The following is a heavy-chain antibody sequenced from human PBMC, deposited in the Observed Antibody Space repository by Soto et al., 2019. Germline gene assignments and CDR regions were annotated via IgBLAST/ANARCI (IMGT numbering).Heavy chain of an antibody. Sequence: QVQLVQSGAEVKKPGASVQVSCKASGYTFTRYSINWVRQAPGQGLEWVGWISNYNGDTKYAQKFQGRVTLTTDTSTTTTYMDQRSLTSDDTAVYFCARGDSTGSPTGWFDPWGQGTLVTVSS. CDR3: ARGDSTGSPTGWFDP. D-gene: IGHD6-19*01. CDR2: ISNYNGDT. CDR1: GYTFTRYS. J-gene: IGHJ5*02. V-gene: IGHV1-18*04.